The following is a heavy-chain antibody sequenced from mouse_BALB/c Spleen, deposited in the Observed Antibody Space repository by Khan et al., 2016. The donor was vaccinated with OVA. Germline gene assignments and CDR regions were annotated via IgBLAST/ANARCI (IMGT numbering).Heavy chain of an antibody. Sequence: EVQLVETGPGLVKPSQSLSLTCTVTGYSITSEFAWNWIRQFPGNKLEWMGYISYSGNTRYNPSLKSLISITRDTSRNQFFLQLNSVTTEDTATYYCARKDYYDYDPFPYGGQGTLVTVS. CDR3: ARKDYYDYDPFPY. CDR2: ISYSGNT. V-gene: IGHV3-2*02. J-gene: IGHJ3*01. CDR1: GYSITSEFA. D-gene: IGHD2-4*01.